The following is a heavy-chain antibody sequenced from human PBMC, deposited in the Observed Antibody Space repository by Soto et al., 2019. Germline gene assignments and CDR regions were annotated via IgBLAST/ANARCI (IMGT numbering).Heavy chain of an antibody. CDR2: ISGSGGST. CDR1: GFTFSSYA. V-gene: IGHV3-23*01. Sequence: GGSLRLSCAASGFTFSSYAMSWVRQAPGKGLEWVSAISGSGGSTYYADSVKGRFTISRDNSKNTLYLQMNSLRAEDTAVYYCAKDLELRFLEWFPTILQFDYWGQGTLVTVSS. J-gene: IGHJ4*02. CDR3: AKDLELRFLEWFPTILQFDY. D-gene: IGHD3-3*01.